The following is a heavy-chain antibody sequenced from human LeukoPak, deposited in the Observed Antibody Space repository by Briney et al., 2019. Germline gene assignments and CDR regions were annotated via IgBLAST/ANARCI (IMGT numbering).Heavy chain of an antibody. J-gene: IGHJ4*02. D-gene: IGHD1-1*01. V-gene: IGHV3-53*01. CDR3: ARVNWNDGILFDY. Sequence: GGSLRLSCAVSGFTVSSNYMSWVRQAPGKGLEWVSVIYSGGSTYYADSVKGRFTISRDNYKNTLYLQMNSLRAEDTAVYYCARVNWNDGILFDYWGQGTLVTVSS. CDR1: GFTVSSNY. CDR2: IYSGGST.